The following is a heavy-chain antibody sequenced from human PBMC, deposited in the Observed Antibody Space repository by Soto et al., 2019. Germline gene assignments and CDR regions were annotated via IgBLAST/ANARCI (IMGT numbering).Heavy chain of an antibody. D-gene: IGHD5-18*01. V-gene: IGHV3-33*01. J-gene: IGHJ6*02. CDR1: GFTFSSYG. CDR3: ARDDEDTAIGYDYYYYGMDG. CDR2: IWYDGSNK. Sequence: GGSLRLSCAASGFTFSSYGMHWVRQAPGKGLEWVAVIWYDGSNKYYADSVKGRFTISRDNSKNTLYLQMNSLRAEDTAVYYCARDDEDTAIGYDYYYYGMDGRGQGTTVTVSS.